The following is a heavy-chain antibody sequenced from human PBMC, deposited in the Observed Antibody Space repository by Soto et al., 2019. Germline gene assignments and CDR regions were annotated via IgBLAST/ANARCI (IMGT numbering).Heavy chain of an antibody. J-gene: IGHJ6*02. CDR2: VYHSGAT. CDR3: VRERTSFGVAPGGGVDV. V-gene: IGHV4-30-2*01. CDR1: GGSISTSDYT. D-gene: IGHD3-3*01. Sequence: QLQLQESGSGLIKPSQTLSLTCAVSGGSISTSDYTWSWIRQPPGSGLEWIGSVYHSGATHYMPSLKHRLPMSLDKSKNQFALDLTSVTAADTAVYYCVRERTSFGVAPGGGVDVWGQGTTVTVSS.